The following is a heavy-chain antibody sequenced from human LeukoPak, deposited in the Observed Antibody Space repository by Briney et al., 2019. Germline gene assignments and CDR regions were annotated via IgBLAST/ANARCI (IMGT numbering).Heavy chain of an antibody. V-gene: IGHV1-46*01. J-gene: IGHJ4*02. Sequence: ASVKVSCKASGYTFTNYYMHWMRQAPGQGLEWMGKINPSGGSTTYAQKFQGRVTMTRDTSTSTVYMELSSLRSEDTAVHYCARVPYCSNGICYTHYYCDYWGQGTLVTVSS. D-gene: IGHD2-8*01. CDR2: INPSGGST. CDR3: ARVPYCSNGICYTHYYCDY. CDR1: GYTFTNYY.